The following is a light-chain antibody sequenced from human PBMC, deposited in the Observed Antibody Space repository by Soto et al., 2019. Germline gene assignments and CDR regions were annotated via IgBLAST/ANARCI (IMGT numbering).Light chain of an antibody. J-gene: IGLJ1*01. CDR3: AVWDDGLNGYV. Sequence: QSVLTQPPYASGTPGQRVTISCSGRRSNVGTNLVNWYQQLPGTAPKLLIYAHIPRPSGVPDRFSGSTSGTSASLAISGLQSEDEADYYCAVWDDGLNGYVFGTGTKVTVL. CDR1: RSNVGTNL. CDR2: AHI. V-gene: IGLV1-44*01.